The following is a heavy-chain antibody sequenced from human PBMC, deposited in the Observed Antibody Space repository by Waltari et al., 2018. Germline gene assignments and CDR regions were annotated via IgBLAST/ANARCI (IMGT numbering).Heavy chain of an antibody. D-gene: IGHD6-19*01. Sequence: EVQLVESGGGLVQPGRSTRLSGAASGFTLDEYAMHGVRQAPGKGLEWGSGISWNSGSISYADSVKGRFTISRDNAKNSLYLQMNSLRAEDMALYYCAKADSSGWYGLGFDIWGQGTMVTVSS. CDR3: AKADSSGWYGLGFDI. J-gene: IGHJ3*02. CDR1: GFTLDEYA. V-gene: IGHV3-9*03. CDR2: ISWNSGSI.